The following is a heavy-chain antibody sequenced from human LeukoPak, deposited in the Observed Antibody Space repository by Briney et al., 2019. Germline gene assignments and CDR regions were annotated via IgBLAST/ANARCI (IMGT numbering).Heavy chain of an antibody. CDR1: GFTFSSYW. J-gene: IGHJ4*02. CDR2: IKQDGSEK. CDR3: ARDGNSGSYFPPTSDYFDY. D-gene: IGHD1-26*01. Sequence: SGGSLRLSCAASGFTFSSYWMSWVRQAPGKGLEWVANIKQDGSEKYYVDSVKGRFTISRDNAKNSLYLQMNSLRAEDTAVYYCARDGNSGSYFPPTSDYFDYWGQGTLVTVSS. V-gene: IGHV3-7*03.